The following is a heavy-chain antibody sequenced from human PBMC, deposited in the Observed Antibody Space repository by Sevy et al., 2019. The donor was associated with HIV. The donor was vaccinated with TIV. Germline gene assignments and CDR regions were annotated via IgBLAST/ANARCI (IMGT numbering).Heavy chain of an antibody. V-gene: IGHV1-2*06. Sequence: ASVKVSCKASGYTFTGYYMHWVRQAPGQGLEWMGRINPNSGGTNYAQKFQGRVTMTRDTSISTAYRELSRLRSDDTAVYYCARDPLDCSSTSCYFDYWGQGTLVTVSS. CDR1: GYTFTGYY. CDR2: INPNSGGT. D-gene: IGHD2-2*01. J-gene: IGHJ4*02. CDR3: ARDPLDCSSTSCYFDY.